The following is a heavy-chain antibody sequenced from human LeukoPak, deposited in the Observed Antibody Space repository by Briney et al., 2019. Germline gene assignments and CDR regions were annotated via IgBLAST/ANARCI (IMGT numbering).Heavy chain of an antibody. CDR2: ISPGAGST. Sequence: PGGSLRLSCAASGFIFSNYAMSWVRQAPGKGLEWVSVISPGAGSTYYADSVKGRFTISRDNSKSTLYLQMKSLRVEDTALYYCAKDPLMVGPPGYYFDYWGQGTLVTVSS. CDR1: GFIFSNYA. V-gene: IGHV3-23*01. D-gene: IGHD3-10*01. CDR3: AKDPLMVGPPGYYFDY. J-gene: IGHJ4*02.